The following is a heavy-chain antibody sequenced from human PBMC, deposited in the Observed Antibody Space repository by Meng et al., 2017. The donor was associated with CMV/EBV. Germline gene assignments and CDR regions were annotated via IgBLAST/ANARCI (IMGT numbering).Heavy chain of an antibody. D-gene: IGHD2-2*01. Sequence: SAQVSCKASGGTLSGYAISWVRQAPGQGLEWMGGIIPIFGTAKYPQKFQGRVTITTDEPTGTAYMELSSLRSEDTAVYYCASCISSSCFQYYFDSWGQGTLVTVSS. CDR1: GGTLSGYA. CDR2: IIPIFGTA. V-gene: IGHV1-69*05. CDR3: ASCISSSCFQYYFDS. J-gene: IGHJ4*02.